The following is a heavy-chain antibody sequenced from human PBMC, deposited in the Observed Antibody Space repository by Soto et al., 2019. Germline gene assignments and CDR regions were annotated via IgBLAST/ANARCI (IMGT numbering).Heavy chain of an antibody. Sequence: GGSLRLSCAASGFTFSSYSMNWVRQAPGKGLEWVSSISSSSSYIYYADSVKGRFTISRDNAKNSLYLQMNSLRAEDTAVYYCARVEYSSFGAFDIWGQGTMVTVSS. J-gene: IGHJ3*02. V-gene: IGHV3-21*01. D-gene: IGHD6-6*01. CDR1: GFTFSSYS. CDR2: ISSSSSYI. CDR3: ARVEYSSFGAFDI.